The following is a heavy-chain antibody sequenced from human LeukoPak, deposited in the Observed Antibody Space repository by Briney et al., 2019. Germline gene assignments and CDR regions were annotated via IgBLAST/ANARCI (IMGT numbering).Heavy chain of an antibody. CDR3: AKTHYYDSSGEGEDAFDI. D-gene: IGHD3-22*01. V-gene: IGHV3-23*01. CDR2: ISGSGGST. CDR1: GFTFSSYA. J-gene: IGHJ3*02. Sequence: GGSLRLSCAASGFTFSSYAMSWVRQAPGKGLEWVSAISGSGGSTYYAGSVKGRFTISRDNSKNTLYLQMNSLRAEDTAVYYCAKTHYYDSSGEGEDAFDIWGQGTMVTVSS.